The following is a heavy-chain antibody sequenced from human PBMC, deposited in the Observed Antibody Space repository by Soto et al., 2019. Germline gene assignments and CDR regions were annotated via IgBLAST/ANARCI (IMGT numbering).Heavy chain of an antibody. J-gene: IGHJ4*02. D-gene: IGHD3-3*01. Sequence: GGSLRLSCAASGFTFSSYWMSWVRQAPGKGLEWVANIKQDGSEKYYVDSVKGRFTIFRDNAKNSLYLQMNSLRAEDTAVYYCARVFAVYDFWSGPRLDYWGQGTLVTVSS. V-gene: IGHV3-7*01. CDR1: GFTFSSYW. CDR2: IKQDGSEK. CDR3: ARVFAVYDFWSGPRLDY.